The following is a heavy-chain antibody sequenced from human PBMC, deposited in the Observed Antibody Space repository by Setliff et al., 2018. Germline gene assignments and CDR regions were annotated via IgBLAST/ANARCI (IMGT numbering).Heavy chain of an antibody. CDR3: ARTTDLRYFVPDY. D-gene: IGHD3-9*01. CDR1: GYSFSTCW. V-gene: IGHV1-8*02. J-gene: IGHJ4*02. CDR2: MNPNSGNT. Sequence: GESLKISCKGSGYSFSTCWIGWVRQMPGKGLEWMGWMNPNSGNTGYAQKFQGRVTMTRNTSISTAYMELSSLRSEDTAVYYCARTTDLRYFVPDYWGQGTLVTVSS.